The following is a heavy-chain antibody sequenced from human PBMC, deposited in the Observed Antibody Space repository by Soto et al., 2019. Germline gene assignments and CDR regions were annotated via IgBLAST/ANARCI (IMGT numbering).Heavy chain of an antibody. V-gene: IGHV4-38-2*01. Sequence: PSWTLSLTCAVTGYSISSGHYWDWIRQPPGKGLEWIGTIYQSGTTNDNPSLKSRVTISVDPSKNQISLKLRPVTAAATAASYCARAAANYFDLWGQGTLGTV. J-gene: IGHJ4*02. D-gene: IGHD5-18*01. CDR2: IYQSGTT. CDR1: GYSISSGHY. CDR3: ARAAANYFDL.